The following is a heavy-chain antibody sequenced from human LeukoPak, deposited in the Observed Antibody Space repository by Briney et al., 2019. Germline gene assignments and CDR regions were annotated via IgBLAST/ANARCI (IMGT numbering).Heavy chain of an antibody. CDR3: AKDTASSWWYFDL. J-gene: IGHJ2*01. D-gene: IGHD5-18*01. Sequence: GGSLRLSCAAFGFTFSSYAMSWVRQAPGKGLEWVSAITGSGGSTYYADSVKGRFTISRDNSKNTLYLQMNSLRAEDTAVYYCAKDTASSWWYFDLWGRGTLVTVSS. CDR1: GFTFSSYA. V-gene: IGHV3-23*01. CDR2: ITGSGGST.